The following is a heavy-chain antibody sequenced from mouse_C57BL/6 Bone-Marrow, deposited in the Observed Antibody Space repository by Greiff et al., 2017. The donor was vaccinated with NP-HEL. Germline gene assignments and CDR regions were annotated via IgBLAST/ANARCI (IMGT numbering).Heavy chain of an antibody. CDR3: ARDYYGSRVAY. D-gene: IGHD1-1*01. J-gene: IGHJ3*01. CDR2: ISYDGSN. Sequence: EVKLVESGPGLVKPSQSLSLTCSVTGYSITSGYYWNWIRQFPGNKLEWMGYISYDGSNNYNPSLKNRISITRDTSKNQFFLKLNSVTTEDTATYYCARDYYGSRVAYWGQGTLVTVSA. V-gene: IGHV3-6*01. CDR1: GYSITSGYY.